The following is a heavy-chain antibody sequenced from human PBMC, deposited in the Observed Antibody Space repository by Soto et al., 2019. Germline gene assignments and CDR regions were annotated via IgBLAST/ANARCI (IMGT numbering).Heavy chain of an antibody. J-gene: IGHJ6*02. CDR2: IYTSGST. D-gene: IGHD3-10*01. V-gene: IGHV4-4*07. CDR1: VGSLNDYY. CDR3: ARSNYRSGSYGYGLDV. Sequence: PSETLSLTCAFSVGSLNDYYWSWIRQPAGKGLDWIGRIYTSGSTNYNPSLKSRVTMSVDTSKSQFSLKLSSVTAADTAVYYCARSNYRSGSYGYGLDVWGQGTTVTVSS.